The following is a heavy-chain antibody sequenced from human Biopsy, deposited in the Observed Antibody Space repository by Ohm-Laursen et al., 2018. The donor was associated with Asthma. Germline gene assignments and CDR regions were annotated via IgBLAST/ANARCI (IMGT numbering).Heavy chain of an antibody. D-gene: IGHD3-9*01. CDR3: ARTYYDFLTGQVKDVFGV. CDR2: VNTGNGDT. J-gene: IGHJ3*01. V-gene: IGHV1-3*04. CDR1: GYNFISFA. Sequence: ASVKVSCTASGYNFISFAIHWARQAPGERLEWMSWVNTGNGDTKYSQKFQGRVTITRDTYASTAYMELRSLRSEKTATYYCARTYYDFLTGQVKDVFGVWGQGTMVTVSS.